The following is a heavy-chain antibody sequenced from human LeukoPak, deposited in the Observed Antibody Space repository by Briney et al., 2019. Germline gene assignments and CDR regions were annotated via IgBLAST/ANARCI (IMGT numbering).Heavy chain of an antibody. Sequence: PSETLSLTCAVYGGSFSGYYWSWIRQPPGKGLEWIGEINHSGSTNYNPSLKSRVTISVDTSKNQFSLKLSSVTAADTAVYYCARGRRTYYHDSKPAPFDYWGQGTLVTVSS. CDR2: INHSGST. CDR1: GGSFSGYY. CDR3: ARGRRTYYHDSKPAPFDY. V-gene: IGHV4-34*01. J-gene: IGHJ4*02. D-gene: IGHD3-22*01.